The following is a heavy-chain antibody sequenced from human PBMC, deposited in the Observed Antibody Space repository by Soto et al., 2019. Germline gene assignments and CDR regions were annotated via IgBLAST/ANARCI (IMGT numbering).Heavy chain of an antibody. J-gene: IGHJ4*02. CDR1: GYTLTELS. Sequence: ASVKVSCKVSGYTLTELSMHWVRQAPGKGLEWMGGFDPEDGETIYAQKFQGRVTMTEDTSTDTAYMELSSLRSEDTAVYYCATDSLLRDFWSGYRNLYFDYWGQGTLVTVSS. CDR3: ATDSLLRDFWSGYRNLYFDY. V-gene: IGHV1-24*01. D-gene: IGHD3-3*01. CDR2: FDPEDGET.